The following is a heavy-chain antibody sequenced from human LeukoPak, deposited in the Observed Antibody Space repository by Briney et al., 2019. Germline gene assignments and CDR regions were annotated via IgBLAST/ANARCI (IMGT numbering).Heavy chain of an antibody. CDR3: AKEAVAAGRDYYYYYGMDV. D-gene: IGHD6-13*01. V-gene: IGHV3-30*18. J-gene: IGHJ6*02. CDR1: GFSFSSYG. CDR2: ISYDGSNE. Sequence: QTGGSLRLSCEASGFSFSSYGMRWVRQAPGKGLEGVAVISYDGSNEYYVDSVKGRFTISRDNSKSTLYLQMNSPRAEDTAVYYCAKEAVAAGRDYYYYYGMDVWGQGTTVTVSS.